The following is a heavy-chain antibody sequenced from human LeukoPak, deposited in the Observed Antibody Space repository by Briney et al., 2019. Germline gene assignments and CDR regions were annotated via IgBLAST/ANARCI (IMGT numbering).Heavy chain of an antibody. Sequence: ASVKVSCKASGYTFTSYGISWVRQAPGQGLEWMGWISAYNGNTNYAQKLQGRVTMTTDTSTSTAYMELRSLSAEDTAVYYCARAPSGPRPGNWFDPWGQGTLVTVSS. CDR2: ISAYNGNT. CDR1: GYTFTSYG. D-gene: IGHD5-12*01. CDR3: ARAPSGPRPGNWFDP. V-gene: IGHV1-18*01. J-gene: IGHJ5*02.